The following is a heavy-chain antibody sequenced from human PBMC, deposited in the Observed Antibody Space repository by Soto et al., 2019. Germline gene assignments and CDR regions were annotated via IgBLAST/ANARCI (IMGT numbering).Heavy chain of an antibody. CDR2: ISYDGSNK. CDR1: GFTFSSYG. D-gene: IGHD1-26*01. V-gene: IGHV3-30*18. Sequence: PGGSLRLSCAASGFTFSSYGMHWVRQAPGKGLEWVAVISYDGSNKYYADSVKGRFTISRDNSKNTLYLQMNSLRAEDTAVYYCAKGRVPSHSGSYSGGMDVWGQGTTVTVSS. CDR3: AKGRVPSHSGSYSGGMDV. J-gene: IGHJ6*02.